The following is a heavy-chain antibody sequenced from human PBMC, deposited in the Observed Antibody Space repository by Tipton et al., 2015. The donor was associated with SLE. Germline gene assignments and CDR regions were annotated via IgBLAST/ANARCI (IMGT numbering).Heavy chain of an antibody. J-gene: IGHJ3*02. CDR2: IYYSGST. Sequence: TLSLTCTVSGGSISSHYWSWIRQPPGKGLEWIGYIYYSGSTNYNPSLKSRVTISVDTSKNQFSLKLNSVTAADTAVYYCAAGDLGGNSSSWLRMIPFGGVIVPGAFDIWGQGTMVTVSS. V-gene: IGHV4-59*08. CDR1: GGSISSHY. D-gene: IGHD3-16*02. CDR3: AAGDLGGNSSSWLRMIPFGGVIVPGAFDI.